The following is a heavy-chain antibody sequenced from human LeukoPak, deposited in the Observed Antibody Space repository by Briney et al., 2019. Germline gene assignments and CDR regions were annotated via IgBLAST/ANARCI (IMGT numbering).Heavy chain of an antibody. CDR1: GGSISSSSYY. CDR3: ARDPSGWYQYYFDY. J-gene: IGHJ4*02. V-gene: IGHV4-39*07. Sequence: PSETLSLTCTVSGGSISSSSYYWGWIRQPPGKGLEWIGSIYYSGSTYYNPSLKSRVTISVDTSKNQFSLKLSSVTAADTAVYYCARDPSGWYQYYFDYWGQGTLVTVSS. CDR2: IYYSGST. D-gene: IGHD6-19*01.